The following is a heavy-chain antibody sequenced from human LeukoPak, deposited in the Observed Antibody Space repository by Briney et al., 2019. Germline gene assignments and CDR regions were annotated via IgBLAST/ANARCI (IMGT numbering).Heavy chain of an antibody. CDR2: IYHSGST. CDR3: ARHDSSGVDAFDI. V-gene: IGHV4-38-2*01. D-gene: IGHD3-22*01. CDR1: GYSISGGYY. J-gene: IGHJ3*02. Sequence: KASETLSLTCAVSGYSISGGYYWGWIRQPPGKGLEWIGSIYHSGSTYYNPSLKSRVTMSVDTSKNQFSLKLSSVTAADTAIYYCARHDSSGVDAFDIWGLGTMVTVSS.